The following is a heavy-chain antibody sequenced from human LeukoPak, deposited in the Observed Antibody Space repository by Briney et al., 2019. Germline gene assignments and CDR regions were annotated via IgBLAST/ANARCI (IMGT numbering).Heavy chain of an antibody. D-gene: IGHD3-9*01. V-gene: IGHV3-23*01. Sequence: GGSPRLSCAASGFTFSSYAMSWVRQAPGKGLEWVSAISGSGGSTYYADSVEGRFTISRDNSKNTLYLQMNSLRAEDAAVYYCANQEELRYFDWLSPNPYHFDYWGQGPVVTVSS. CDR2: ISGSGGST. J-gene: IGHJ4*02. CDR3: ANQEELRYFDWLSPNPYHFDY. CDR1: GFTFSSYA.